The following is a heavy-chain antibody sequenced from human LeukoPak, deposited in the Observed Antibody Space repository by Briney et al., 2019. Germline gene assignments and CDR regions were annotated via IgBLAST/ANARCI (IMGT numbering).Heavy chain of an antibody. D-gene: IGHD1-14*01. V-gene: IGHV4-39*01. CDR3: ARPCDHGGHDAFEI. CDR2: IYYSGST. CDR1: GGSISSSSYY. J-gene: IGHJ3*02. Sequence: SETLSLTCTVSGGSISSSSYYWGWIRQPPGKGLEWIGSIYYSGSTYYNPSLKSRVTISVDTSKNQFSLKLSSVTAADTAVYYCARPCDHGGHDAFEIWGQGTMVTVSS.